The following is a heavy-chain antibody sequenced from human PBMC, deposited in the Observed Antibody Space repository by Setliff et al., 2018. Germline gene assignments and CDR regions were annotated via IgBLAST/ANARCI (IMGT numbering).Heavy chain of an antibody. CDR2: VDKGANT. D-gene: IGHD2-8*01. V-gene: IGHV3-23*01. CDR3: ATDRVPDGKWDFDS. Sequence: PGGSLRLSCVASGFPFGAYTLPWVRQAPGKGLEFVSGVDKGANTYYGDSVKGRFTISRDNSQNTVYLQMTNLKVEDTAIYYCATDRVPDGKWDFDSSGPGILVTVSS. CDR1: GFPFGAYT. J-gene: IGHJ4*02.